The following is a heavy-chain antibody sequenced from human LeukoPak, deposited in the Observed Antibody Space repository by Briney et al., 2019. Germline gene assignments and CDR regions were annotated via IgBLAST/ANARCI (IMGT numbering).Heavy chain of an antibody. CDR2: ISYDGSEK. Sequence: GGSLRLSCAASGFTFSTYDMHWVRQAPGKGLEGVAVISYDGSEKYYADSVKGRFTISRDNSKNRLYLQMNSLRPDDTAVYYCAKERAAAVEGYFDYWGQGTLVTVSS. D-gene: IGHD6-13*01. CDR1: GFTFSTYD. V-gene: IGHV3-33*06. J-gene: IGHJ4*02. CDR3: AKERAAAVEGYFDY.